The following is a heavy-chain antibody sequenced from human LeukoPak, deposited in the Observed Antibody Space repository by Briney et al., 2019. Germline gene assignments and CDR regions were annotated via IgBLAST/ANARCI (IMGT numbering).Heavy chain of an antibody. CDR3: AKDRAKYDFWSGYYSDY. Sequence: PGGSLRLSCAASGFTFSSYAMSWVRQAPGKGLEWVSAISGSGGSTYYADSVKGRFTISRDNSKNTLYLQMNSLRAEDTAVYYCAKDRAKYDFWSGYYSDYWGQGTLVTVSS. CDR2: ISGSGGST. J-gene: IGHJ4*02. CDR1: GFTFSSYA. D-gene: IGHD3-3*01. V-gene: IGHV3-23*01.